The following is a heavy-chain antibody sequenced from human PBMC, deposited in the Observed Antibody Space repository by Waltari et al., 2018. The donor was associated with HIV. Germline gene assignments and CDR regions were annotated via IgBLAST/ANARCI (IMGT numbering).Heavy chain of an antibody. J-gene: IGHJ6*02. Sequence: EVQLVQSGAEVKKPGESLKISCTGSGYSFTSYWIGWVRQMPGKGLEWMGINSPGDSDTRYSQSCQGEVTISSYKSISTAYLQWSSLKASDTAMYYCASYGGSEYYYYGMDVWGQGTTVTVSS. CDR3: ASYGGSEYYYYGMDV. CDR2: NSPGDSDT. CDR1: GYSFTSYW. D-gene: IGHD2-15*01. V-gene: IGHV5-51*01.